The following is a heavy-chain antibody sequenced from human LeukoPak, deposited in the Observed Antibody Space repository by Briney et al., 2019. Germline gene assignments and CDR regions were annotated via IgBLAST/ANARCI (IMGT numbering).Heavy chain of an antibody. J-gene: IGHJ3*02. CDR2: IYYSGST. Sequence: SETLSLTCAVSGGSISSSNWWSWVRQPPGKGLEWIGSIYYSGSTYYNPSLKSRVTISVDTSKNQFSLKLSSVTAADTAVYYCARWHIVVVTAGNDAFDIWGQGTMVTVSS. V-gene: IGHV4-39*01. D-gene: IGHD2-21*02. CDR3: ARWHIVVVTAGNDAFDI. CDR1: GGSISSSNW.